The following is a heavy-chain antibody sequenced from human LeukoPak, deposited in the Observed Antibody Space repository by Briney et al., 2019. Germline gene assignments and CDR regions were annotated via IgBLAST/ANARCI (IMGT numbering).Heavy chain of an antibody. CDR2: IYWDDDK. V-gene: IGHV2-5*02. D-gene: IGHD4-17*01. CDR3: ARKKYGDYGVGAFDI. Sequence: SGPTLVKPTQTLTLTCTCSGFSLSTSGVGVGWIRQPPGRALEWLALIYWDDDKRYSPSLKSRLTITKDTSKNPVVLTMTNMDPVDTATYYCARKKYGDYGVGAFDIWGQGTMVTVSS. J-gene: IGHJ3*02. CDR1: GFSLSTSGVG.